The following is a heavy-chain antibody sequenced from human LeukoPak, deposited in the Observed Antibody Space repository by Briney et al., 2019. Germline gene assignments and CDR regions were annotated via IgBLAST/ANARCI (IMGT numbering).Heavy chain of an antibody. CDR1: GFTLSDYY. V-gene: IGHV3-11*04. Sequence: PGGSLRLSCAASGFTLSDYYMSWIRQAPGKGLEWVSYISSSGSTIYYADSVKGRFTISRDNAKNSLYLQMNSLRAEDTAVYYCAKDLHYGSADYWGQGTLVTVSS. CDR3: AKDLHYGSADY. D-gene: IGHD3-10*01. J-gene: IGHJ4*02. CDR2: ISSSGSTI.